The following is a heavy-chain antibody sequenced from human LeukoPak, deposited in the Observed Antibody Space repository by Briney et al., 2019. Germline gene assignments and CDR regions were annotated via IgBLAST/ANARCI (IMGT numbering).Heavy chain of an antibody. D-gene: IGHD3-10*02. CDR3: AELGITMIGGV. Sequence: GGSLRLSCAASGFTFSSYSMNWVRQAPGKGLEWVSSISSSSSYIYYADSVKGRFTISRDNAKTSLYLQMNSLRAEDTAVYYCAELGITMIGGVWGKGTTVTISS. V-gene: IGHV3-21*01. CDR1: GFTFSSYS. J-gene: IGHJ6*04. CDR2: ISSSSSYI.